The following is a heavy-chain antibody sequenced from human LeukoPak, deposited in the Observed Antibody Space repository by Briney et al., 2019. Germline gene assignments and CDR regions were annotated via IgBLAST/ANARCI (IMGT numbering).Heavy chain of an antibody. Sequence: LETLSLTCAVYGGSFSGYYWSWIRQPPGKGLEWIGEINHSGSTNYNPSLKSRVTISVDTSKNQFSLKLSSVTAADTAVYYCARTDYYDSTHDYWGQGTLVTVSS. CDR3: ARTDYYDSTHDY. J-gene: IGHJ4*02. D-gene: IGHD3-22*01. V-gene: IGHV4-34*01. CDR2: INHSGST. CDR1: GGSFSGYY.